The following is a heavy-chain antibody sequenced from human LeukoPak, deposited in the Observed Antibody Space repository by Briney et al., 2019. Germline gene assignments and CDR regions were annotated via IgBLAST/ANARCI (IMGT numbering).Heavy chain of an antibody. V-gene: IGHV5-51*01. CDR2: IYPGDSDT. J-gene: IGHJ4*02. CDR3: ARRYDSSDYYNY. Sequence: WDPLKISCKGPGYTFTNYWIGWVRQIPGKGLEWKGVIYPGDSDTRYSPSSQGQGTISADKSISTAYLQWSSLKASDTAMYYCARRYDSSDYYNYWGQGTLVTVSS. D-gene: IGHD3-22*01. CDR1: GYTFTNYW.